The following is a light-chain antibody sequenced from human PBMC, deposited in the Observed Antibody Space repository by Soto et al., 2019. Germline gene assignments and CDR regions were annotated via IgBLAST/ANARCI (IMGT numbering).Light chain of an antibody. Sequence: DIQMTQSPSTLSASVGDRVTITCRASQSISSWLAWYQQKPGKAPKLLIYKASTLKSGVPSRFSGSGSGTEFTLTISSLQPDDFATYYCQHYNSYSEAFGQGTKGDIK. V-gene: IGKV1-5*03. CDR2: KAS. CDR3: QHYNSYSEA. CDR1: QSISSW. J-gene: IGKJ1*01.